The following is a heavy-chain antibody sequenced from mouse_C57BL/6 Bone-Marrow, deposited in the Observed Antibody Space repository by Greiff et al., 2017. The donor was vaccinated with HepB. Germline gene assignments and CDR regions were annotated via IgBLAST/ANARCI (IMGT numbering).Heavy chain of an antibody. CDR2: IHPNSGST. CDR1: GYTFTSYW. Sequence: QVQLQQPGAELVKPGASVKLSCKASGYTFTSYWMHWVKQRPGQGLEWIGMIHPNSGSTNYNEKFKRKATLTVDKSSSTAYMQLSSLTSEDSAVYYCARGLLSYYYAMDYWGQGTSVTVSS. D-gene: IGHD2-10*01. CDR3: ARGLLSYYYAMDY. V-gene: IGHV1-64*01. J-gene: IGHJ4*01.